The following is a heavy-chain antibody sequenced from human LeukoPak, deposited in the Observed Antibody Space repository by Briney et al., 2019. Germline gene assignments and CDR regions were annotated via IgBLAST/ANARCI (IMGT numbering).Heavy chain of an antibody. J-gene: IGHJ4*02. CDR1: GGTFSSYA. V-gene: IGHV1-69*04. CDR3: ARAPSRGRDGYNIY. Sequence: SVKVSCKASGGTFSSYAIIWVRQAPGQGLEWMGRIIPILGIANYAQKFQGRVTITADKSTSTAYMELSSLRSEDTAVYYCARAPSRGRDGYNIYWGQGTLVTVSS. CDR2: IIPILGIA. D-gene: IGHD5-24*01.